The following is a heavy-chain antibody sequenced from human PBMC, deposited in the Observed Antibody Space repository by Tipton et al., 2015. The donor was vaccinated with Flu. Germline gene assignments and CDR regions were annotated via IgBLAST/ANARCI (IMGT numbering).Heavy chain of an antibody. D-gene: IGHD3-16*01. Sequence: TLSLTCTVSGGSISSHYWGWIRQPPGKGLEWIGYIYYSGSISYNPSLKSRVTISVDTSKNQFSLKLSSVTAADTAVYYCAREWGDAVDIWGQGTVVTVSS. CDR2: IYYSGSI. J-gene: IGHJ3*02. V-gene: IGHV4-59*11. CDR1: GGSISSHY. CDR3: AREWGDAVDI.